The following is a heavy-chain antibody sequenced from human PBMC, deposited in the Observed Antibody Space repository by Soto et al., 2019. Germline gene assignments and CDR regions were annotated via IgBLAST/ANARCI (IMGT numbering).Heavy chain of an antibody. CDR1: GGSISSGGYY. CDR2: IYYSGST. D-gene: IGHD2-2*01. J-gene: IGHJ3*02. CDR3: ARKPRYCSSTSCHRDAFDI. Sequence: SETLSLTCTVSGGSISSGGYYWSWIRQHPGKGLEWIGYIYYSGSTYYNPSLKSRVTISVDTSKNQFSLKLSSVTAADTAVYYCARKPRYCSSTSCHRDAFDIWGQGTMVTVSS. V-gene: IGHV4-31*03.